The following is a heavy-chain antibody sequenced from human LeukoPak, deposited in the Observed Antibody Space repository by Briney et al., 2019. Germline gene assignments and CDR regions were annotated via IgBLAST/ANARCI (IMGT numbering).Heavy chain of an antibody. J-gene: IGHJ6*03. CDR1: GGSFSGYY. CDR3: ARGSGSSNSLYYYYYMDV. V-gene: IGHV4-34*01. CDR2: INHGGST. Sequence: SETLSLTCAVYGGSFSGYYWSWIRQPPGKGLEWIGEINHGGSTNYNPSLKSRVTISVDTSKNQFSLKLSSVTAADTAVYYCARGSGSSNSLYYYYYMDVWGKGTTVTVSS. D-gene: IGHD4-23*01.